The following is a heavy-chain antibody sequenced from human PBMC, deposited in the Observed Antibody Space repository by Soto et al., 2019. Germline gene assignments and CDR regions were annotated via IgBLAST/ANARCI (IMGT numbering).Heavy chain of an antibody. J-gene: IGHJ4*02. V-gene: IGHV1-18*01. CDR1: GYTFTSYG. CDR2: ISAYNGNT. D-gene: IGHD6-19*01. CDR3: ARDRRRGWGAYGGNIFDY. Sequence: QVQLVQSGAEVKKPGASVKVSCKASGYTFTSYGISWVRQAPGQGLEWMGWISAYNGNTNYAQKLQGRVTMTTDTPTNTAYMELRSLRSDDTAVYYCARDRRRGWGAYGGNIFDYWGQGTLVTVSS.